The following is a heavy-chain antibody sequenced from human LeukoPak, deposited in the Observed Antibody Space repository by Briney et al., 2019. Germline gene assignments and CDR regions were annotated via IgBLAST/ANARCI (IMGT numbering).Heavy chain of an antibody. CDR2: IYTSGST. Sequence: SETLSLTCTASGDSISGFYWSWIRQAAGKGLEWIGHIYTSGSTNYNPSLKSRVTMSVDMSKNQFSLKLRSVTAADTAVYYCARDVVAARGSFDYWGPGNPGHRLL. V-gene: IGHV4-4*07. J-gene: IGHJ4*02. CDR1: GDSISGFY. CDR3: ARDVVAARGSFDY. D-gene: IGHD2-2*01.